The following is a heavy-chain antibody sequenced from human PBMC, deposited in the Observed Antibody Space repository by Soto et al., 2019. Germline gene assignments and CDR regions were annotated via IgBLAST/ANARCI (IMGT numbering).Heavy chain of an antibody. Sequence: EVQLVESGGGLLQPGRSLRLSCAASGFTFADYAMHWVRQAPGKGLEWVSGISWNSGDIGYADSVKGRFTISRDNAKNSLYLQMNSLRAEDTALYYCAKARLWGGEGYNTYNYYGLDVWGQGTTVTVSS. V-gene: IGHV3-9*01. CDR3: AKARLWGGEGYNTYNYYGLDV. J-gene: IGHJ6*02. CDR1: GFTFADYA. CDR2: ISWNSGDI. D-gene: IGHD3-16*01.